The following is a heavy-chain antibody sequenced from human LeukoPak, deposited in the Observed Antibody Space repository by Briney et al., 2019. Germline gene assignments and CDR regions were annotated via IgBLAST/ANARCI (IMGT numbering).Heavy chain of an antibody. V-gene: IGHV4-34*01. CDR2: INHSGST. CDR1: GGSISSYY. J-gene: IGHJ4*02. Sequence: SETLSLTCTVSGGSISSYYWSWIRQPPGKGLEWIGEINHSGSTNYNPSLKSRVTISVDTSKNQFSLKLSSVTAADTAVYYCARGRYYYGSGSGRPFDYWGQGTLVTVSS. D-gene: IGHD3-10*01. CDR3: ARGRYYYGSGSGRPFDY.